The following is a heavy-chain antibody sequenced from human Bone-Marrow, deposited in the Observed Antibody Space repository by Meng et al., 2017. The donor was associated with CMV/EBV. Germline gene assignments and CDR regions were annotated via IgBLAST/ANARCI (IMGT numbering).Heavy chain of an antibody. V-gene: IGHV4-61*01. CDR1: GGSVSSGSYY. J-gene: IGHJ3*02. CDR2: IYYRRST. Sequence: SETLSSTCTVSGGSVSSGSYYWSWIRQPPGKGLEWIGYIYYRRSTYYNPSLKSRVTISVDTSKNPFSLKLSSVTAAHTAVYSCARGRGGSGAFDIWGQGTMVTVSS. CDR3: ARGRGGSGAFDI.